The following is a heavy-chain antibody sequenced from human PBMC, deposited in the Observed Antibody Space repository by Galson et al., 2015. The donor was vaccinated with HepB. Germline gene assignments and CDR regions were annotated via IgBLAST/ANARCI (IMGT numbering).Heavy chain of an antibody. CDR2: IIPILGIA. J-gene: IGHJ4*02. D-gene: IGHD5-18*01. CDR3: ARDFGAPDTAMVFFDY. V-gene: IGHV1-69*04. Sequence: SCKASGGTFSSYTISWVRQAPGQGLEWMGRIIPILGIANYAQKFQGRVTITADKSTSTAYMELSSLRSEDTAVYYCARDFGAPDTAMVFFDYWGQGTLVTVSS. CDR1: GGTFSSYT.